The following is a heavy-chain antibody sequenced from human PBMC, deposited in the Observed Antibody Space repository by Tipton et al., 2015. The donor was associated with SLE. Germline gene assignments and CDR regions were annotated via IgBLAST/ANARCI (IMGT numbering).Heavy chain of an antibody. Sequence: TLSLTCVVSDYSIRSNYFCSWIRQPPGKVLEWIGNIYHSGTTYYNPSLKSRVTMSVDTSKSQFSLKLSSATATDTAVYYCARRPPYQPRNEYFDLWGRGTLAPVSS. CDR3: ARRPPYQPRNEYFDL. V-gene: IGHV4-38-2*01. CDR1: DYSIRSNYF. D-gene: IGHD2-2*01. CDR2: IYHSGTT. J-gene: IGHJ2*01.